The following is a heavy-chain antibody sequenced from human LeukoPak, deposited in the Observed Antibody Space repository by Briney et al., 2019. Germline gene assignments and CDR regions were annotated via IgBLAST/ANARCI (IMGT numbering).Heavy chain of an antibody. J-gene: IGHJ2*01. Sequence: GGSLRLSCAASGFTFSSYSMNWVRQAPGKGLEWVSHISSSGNIIYYADSVKGRFTISRDNAKNSLYLQMNSLRAGDTAVYYCARAAYSSTWYSRYFDLWGRGTLVTVSS. CDR3: ARAAYSSTWYSRYFDL. CDR2: ISSSGNII. V-gene: IGHV3-48*01. CDR1: GFTFSSYS. D-gene: IGHD6-13*01.